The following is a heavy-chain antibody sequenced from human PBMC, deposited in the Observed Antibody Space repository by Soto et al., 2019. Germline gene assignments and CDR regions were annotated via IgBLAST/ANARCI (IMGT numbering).Heavy chain of an antibody. CDR1: GLTFGDYA. CDR3: SVQLYKWFDP. V-gene: IGHV3-49*03. J-gene: IGHJ5*02. Sequence: GGSLRLSCTASGLTFGDYAMSWFRQAPGKGLEWVGFIRSKAYGGTTEYAASVKGRFTISRDDSKSIAYLQMNSLKTEDTAVYYCSVQLYKWFDPWGQGTLVTVST. CDR2: IRSKAYGGTT.